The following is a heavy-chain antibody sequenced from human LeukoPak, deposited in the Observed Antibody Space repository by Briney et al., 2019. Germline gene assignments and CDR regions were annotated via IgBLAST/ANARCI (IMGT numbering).Heavy chain of an antibody. CDR3: AISVDYYGSGSYPWFDP. J-gene: IGHJ5*01. D-gene: IGHD3-10*01. CDR1: GYTFTGYY. Sequence: ASVKVSCKASGYTFTGYYMHWVRQAPGQGLEWMGWINPNSGGTNYAQKFQGRVTMTRDTSISTAYMELSRLRSDDTAVYYCAISVDYYGSGSYPWFDPWGQGTMVTVSS. V-gene: IGHV1-2*02. CDR2: INPNSGGT.